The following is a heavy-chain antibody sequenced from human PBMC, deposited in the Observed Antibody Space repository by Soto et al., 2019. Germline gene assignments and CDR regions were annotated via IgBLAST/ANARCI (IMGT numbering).Heavy chain of an antibody. CDR3: ARDLSPYGDYYYYYGMDV. CDR2: IWYDGSNK. D-gene: IGHD4-17*01. CDR1: GFTFSSYG. J-gene: IGHJ6*02. Sequence: GGSLRLSCAASGFTFSSYGMHWVRQAPGKGLEWVAVIWYDGSNKYYADSVKGRFTISRDNSKNTLYLQMNSLRAEDTAVYYCARDLSPYGDYYYYYGMDVWGQGTTVTVSS. V-gene: IGHV3-33*01.